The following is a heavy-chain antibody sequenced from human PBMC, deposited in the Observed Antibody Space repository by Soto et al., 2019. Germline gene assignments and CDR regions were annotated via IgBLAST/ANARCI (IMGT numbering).Heavy chain of an antibody. D-gene: IGHD4-17*01. CDR3: ARAYGDLKKKYYFDY. V-gene: IGHV3-33*01. CDR2: IWYDGSNK. Sequence: GGSLRLSCAASGFTFSSYGMHWVRQAPGKGLEWVAVIWYDGSNKYYADSVKGRFTISRDNSKNTLYLQMSSLRAEDTAVYYCARAYGDLKKKYYFDYWGQGTLVTVSS. J-gene: IGHJ4*02. CDR1: GFTFSSYG.